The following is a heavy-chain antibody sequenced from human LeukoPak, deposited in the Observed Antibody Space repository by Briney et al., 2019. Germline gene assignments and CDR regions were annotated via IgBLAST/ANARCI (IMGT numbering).Heavy chain of an antibody. CDR1: RYTFTSYY. D-gene: IGHD2-2*01. J-gene: IGHJ5*02. Sequence: ASVKVSCKASRYTFTSYYMHWVRQAPGQGLEWMGTINPSGGSTSYAQKFQGRVTMTRDTSTSTVYMELSSLRSEDTAVYYCARARSRSSTSVNWFDPWGQGTLVTVSS. V-gene: IGHV1-46*01. CDR3: ARARSRSSTSVNWFDP. CDR2: INPSGGST.